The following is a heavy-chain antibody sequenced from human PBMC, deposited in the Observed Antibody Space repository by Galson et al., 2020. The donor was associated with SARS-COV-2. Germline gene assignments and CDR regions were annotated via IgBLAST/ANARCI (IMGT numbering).Heavy chain of an antibody. CDR2: ISYDGSNK. D-gene: IGHD3-10*01. CDR1: GFTFSSYA. CDR3: ARDRIGELLQDY. V-gene: IGHV3-30*04. Sequence: GESLKISCAASGFTFSSYAMHWVRQASGKGLEWVAVISYDGSNKYYADSVKGRFTISRDNSKNTLYLQMNSLRAEDTAVYYCARDRIGELLQDYWGQEPWSPSPQ. J-gene: IGHJ4*01.